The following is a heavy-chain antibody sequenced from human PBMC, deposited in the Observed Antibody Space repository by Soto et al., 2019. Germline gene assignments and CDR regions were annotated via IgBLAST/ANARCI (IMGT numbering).Heavy chain of an antibody. CDR3: ATAHYDFWSGFSQKYYFDY. CDR2: INHSGGT. CDR1: GGSFSGYY. J-gene: IGHJ4*02. V-gene: IGHV4-34*01. D-gene: IGHD3-3*01. Sequence: QVHLQQWGAGLLKPSETLSLTCAVYGGSFSGYYRNWIRQSPGKGLEWIGDINHSGGTNYNPSLKSRVTISVDTSKNQFSLRLSSVTAADTAVYYCATAHYDFWSGFSQKYYFDYWGQGTQVTVCS.